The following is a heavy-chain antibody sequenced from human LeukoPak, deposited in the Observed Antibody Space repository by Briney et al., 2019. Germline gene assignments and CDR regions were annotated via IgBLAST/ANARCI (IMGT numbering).Heavy chain of an antibody. V-gene: IGHV3-30*01. CDR2: IPYDGSNK. Sequence: GGSLRLSCAASGFTFSSYAMHWVRQAPGKGLEWVAVIPYDGSNKYYADSVKGRFTISRDNSKNTLFLQMNSLRAEDTAVYYCARATGHVRPHLRDGYNAPWFGYWGQGTLVTVSS. J-gene: IGHJ4*02. CDR1: GFTFSSYA. D-gene: IGHD5-24*01. CDR3: ARATGHVRPHLRDGYNAPWFGY.